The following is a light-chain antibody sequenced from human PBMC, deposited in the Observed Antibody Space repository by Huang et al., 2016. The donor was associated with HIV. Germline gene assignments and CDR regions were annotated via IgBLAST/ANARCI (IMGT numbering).Light chain of an antibody. CDR1: QSVSSY. J-gene: IGKJ2*01. CDR2: DTS. CDR3: QQRINWPL. Sequence: EVVLPQSPATLSLSPGERAALSCRASQSVSSYVAWYQQKPGQAPRLLIYDTSKRATGISARFSCSGSGTDFTLTISSLEPEDFAVYYCQQRINWPLFGQGTKLEIK. V-gene: IGKV3-11*01.